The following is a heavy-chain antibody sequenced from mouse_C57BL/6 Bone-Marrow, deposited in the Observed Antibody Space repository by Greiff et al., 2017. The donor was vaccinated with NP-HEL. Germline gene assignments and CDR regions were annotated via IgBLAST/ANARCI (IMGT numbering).Heavy chain of an antibody. J-gene: IGHJ2*01. D-gene: IGHD1-1*01. CDR2: IDPETGGT. V-gene: IGHV1-15*01. CDR1: GYTFTDYE. Sequence: QVQLQQSGAELVRPGASVTLSCKASGYTFTDYEMHWVKQTPVHGLEWIGAIDPETGGTAYNQKFKGKAILTADKSSSPAYMELRSLTSEDSAVYYCTRDVVIYYYGSSYLYYFDYWGQGTTLTVSS. CDR3: TRDVVIYYYGSSYLYYFDY.